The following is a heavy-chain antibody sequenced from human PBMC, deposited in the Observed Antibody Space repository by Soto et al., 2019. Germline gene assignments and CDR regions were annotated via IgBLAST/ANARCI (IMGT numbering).Heavy chain of an antibody. CDR3: ARDPPETPSDY. CDR1: GYTFTDYG. V-gene: IGHV1-18*01. Sequence: QVQLVQSGADVKKPGASVRVSCKASGYTFTDYGITWVRQAPGQGLEWMGWISAKNGDKNLAQKFRGRVTLTTDTSTGTAYMDLRSLTPDDTAVYYCARDPPETPSDYWGQGTLVTVSS. CDR2: ISAKNGDK. J-gene: IGHJ4*02.